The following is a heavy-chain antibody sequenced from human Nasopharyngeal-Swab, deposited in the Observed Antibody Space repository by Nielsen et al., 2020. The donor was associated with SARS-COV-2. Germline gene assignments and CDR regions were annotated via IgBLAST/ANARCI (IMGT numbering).Heavy chain of an antibody. J-gene: IGHJ5*02. V-gene: IGHV4-59*01. CDR1: GGSISSYY. Sequence: SETLSLTCTVSGGSISSYYWSWIRQPPRKGLEWIGYIYYSGSTNYNPSLKSRVTISVDTSKNQFSLKLSSVTAADTAVYYCARSKAAHNWFDPWGQGTLVTVSS. CDR3: ARSKAAHNWFDP. D-gene: IGHD6-6*01. CDR2: IYYSGST.